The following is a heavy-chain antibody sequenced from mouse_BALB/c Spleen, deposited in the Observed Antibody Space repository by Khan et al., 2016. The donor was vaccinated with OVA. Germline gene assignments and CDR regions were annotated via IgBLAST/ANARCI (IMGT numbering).Heavy chain of an antibody. CDR3: ARSWAMDY. CDR1: GFTFSDYG. J-gene: IGHJ4*01. V-gene: IGHV5-15*02. CDR2: ISNLAYSI. Sequence: EVQRVESGGGFVQPGGSRKLSCAASGFTFSDYGMAWVRQAPGKGPEWIAFISNLAYSIYYAATVTGRFTISRENARNPLYLEMSSLRSEDTAMYYCARSWAMDYWGQGTSVTVSS.